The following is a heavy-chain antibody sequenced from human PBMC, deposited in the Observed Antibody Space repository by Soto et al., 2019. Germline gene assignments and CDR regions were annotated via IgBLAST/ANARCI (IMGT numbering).Heavy chain of an antibody. D-gene: IGHD3-16*01. Sequence: GESLKISCKASGYGFTSFWLAWVRQMPGKGLEWMGSIYPRDSDTRYSPSFQGQVTVSVDKSISTAYVQWSSLKASDSAIYYCFRGGVTSRTFDYWGQGTLVTVSS. V-gene: IGHV5-51*01. J-gene: IGHJ4*02. CDR2: IYPRDSDT. CDR1: GYGFTSFW. CDR3: FRGGVTSRTFDY.